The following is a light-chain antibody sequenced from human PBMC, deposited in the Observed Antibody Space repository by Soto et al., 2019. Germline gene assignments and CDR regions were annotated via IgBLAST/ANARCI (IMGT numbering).Light chain of an antibody. J-gene: IGKJ1*01. CDR1: QRISSY. CDR3: QQYNSYSPWT. Sequence: DIQMTQLPSSLSASIVDGGNITFRTSQRISSYLNWYQQKPGKAPKLLIYDASSLETGVQSRFSGSGSGTEFTLTISSLQPDDFATYYCQQYNSYSPWTVGQGTKVDI. CDR2: DAS. V-gene: IGKV1-5*01.